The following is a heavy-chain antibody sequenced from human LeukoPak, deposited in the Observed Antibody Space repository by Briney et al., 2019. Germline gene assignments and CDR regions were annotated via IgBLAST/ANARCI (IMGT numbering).Heavy chain of an antibody. V-gene: IGHV4-4*07. D-gene: IGHD2-21*01. CDR3: ARDLASKGSDAFDI. CDR1: GGSISSYY. J-gene: IGHJ3*02. Sequence: SETLSLTCTVPGGSISSYYWSWIRQPAGKGLEWIGRIYTSGSTNYNPSLKSRVTMSVDTSKNQFSLKLSSVTAADTAVYYCARDLASKGSDAFDIWGQGTMVTVSS. CDR2: IYTSGST.